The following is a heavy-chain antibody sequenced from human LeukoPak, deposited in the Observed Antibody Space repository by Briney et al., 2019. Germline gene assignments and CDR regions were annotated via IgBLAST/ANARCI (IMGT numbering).Heavy chain of an antibody. Sequence: GGSLRLSCAASGFTFSNYAMSWVRQAPGKGLEWVSGISGSGGSTYYADSVKGRFTISRDNSKNTLYLQMINLSAEDTAVHFGAKGARYCSRGSCFDEYYFDYWVQGTLVSVCS. CDR2: ISGSGGST. J-gene: IGHJ4*02. V-gene: IGHV3-23*01. CDR1: GFTFSNYA. D-gene: IGHD2-15*01. CDR3: AKGARYCSRGSCFDEYYFDY.